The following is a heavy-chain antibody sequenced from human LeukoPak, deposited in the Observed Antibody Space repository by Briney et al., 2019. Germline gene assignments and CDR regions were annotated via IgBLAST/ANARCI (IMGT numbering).Heavy chain of an antibody. CDR3: ARDREDCSSTSCYDPAFDI. CDR1: GFTFSSYA. CDR2: ISYDGSNK. Sequence: GRSLRLSCAASGFTFSSYAMHWVRQAPGKGLEWVAVISYDGSNKYYADSVKGRFTISRDNSKNTPYLQMNSLRAEDTAVYYCARDREDCSSTSCYDPAFDIWGQGTMATVSS. J-gene: IGHJ3*02. D-gene: IGHD2-2*01. V-gene: IGHV3-30*04.